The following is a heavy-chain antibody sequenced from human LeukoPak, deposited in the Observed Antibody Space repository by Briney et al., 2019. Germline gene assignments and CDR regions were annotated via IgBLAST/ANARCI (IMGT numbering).Heavy chain of an antibody. CDR1: GYSCTSYW. Sequence: GESLRISCKGSGYSCTSYWIGWVRQMPGKGLEWMGIIYPGDSDTRYGPSFQGQVTISADRSLTTAYLQWSVLKASDTPMYDCTIRCRYSGLTYSAENFRHSGQRTLVTVPS. J-gene: IGHJ1*01. CDR3: TIRCRYSGLTYSAENFRH. V-gene: IGHV5-51*01. CDR2: IYPGDSDT. D-gene: IGHD1-26*01.